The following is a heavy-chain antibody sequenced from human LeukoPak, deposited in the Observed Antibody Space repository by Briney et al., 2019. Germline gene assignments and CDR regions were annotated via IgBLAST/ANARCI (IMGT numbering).Heavy chain of an antibody. V-gene: IGHV3-11*01. CDR3: AKVPWGYYYSPYFDY. CDR1: GFTFSDYY. D-gene: IGHD3-22*01. J-gene: IGHJ4*02. Sequence: PGGSLRLSCTASGFTFSDYYMNWIRQAPGKGLEWVSYISTSGSSIEYVDSLKGRFTISRDNAKNSLYLQMNSLRAEDTAVYYCAKVPWGYYYSPYFDYWGQGTLVTVSS. CDR2: ISTSGSSI.